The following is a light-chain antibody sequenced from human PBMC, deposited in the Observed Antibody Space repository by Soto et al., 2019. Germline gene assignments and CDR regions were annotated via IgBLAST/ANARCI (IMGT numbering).Light chain of an antibody. Sequence: EIVLTQSPGTLSLSPGERATLSCRASQSVSSSYLAWYQQKPGQAPRLLIYGASSRATGIPDRFSGSESGTDFTLTISRLAPEDFAVYYRQQYGSLPFTFGPGTKVDIK. CDR1: QSVSSSY. CDR3: QQYGSLPFT. J-gene: IGKJ3*01. V-gene: IGKV3-20*01. CDR2: GAS.